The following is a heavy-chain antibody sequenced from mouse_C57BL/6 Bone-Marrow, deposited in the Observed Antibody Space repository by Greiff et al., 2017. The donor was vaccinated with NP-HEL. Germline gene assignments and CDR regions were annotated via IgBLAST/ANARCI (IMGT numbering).Heavy chain of an antibody. Sequence: QVQLKQSGAELVRPGTSVKMSCKASGYTFTNYWIGWAKQRPGHGLEWIGDIYPGGGYTNYNEKFKGKATLTADKSSSTAYMQFSSLTSEDSAIYYCAATVVLYYFDYWGQGTTLTVSS. D-gene: IGHD1-1*01. CDR1: GYTFTNYW. CDR3: AATVVLYYFDY. V-gene: IGHV1-63*01. J-gene: IGHJ2*01. CDR2: IYPGGGYT.